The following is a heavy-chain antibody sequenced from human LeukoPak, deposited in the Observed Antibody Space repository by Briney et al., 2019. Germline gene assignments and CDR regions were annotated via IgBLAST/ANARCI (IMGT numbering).Heavy chain of an antibody. Sequence: GRSLRLSCAASGFTFSSYAMHWVRQAPGKGLEWVAVISYDGSNKYYADSVKGRFAISRDNAKNSLYLQMNSLRAEDTAVYYCARDSGAAYGMDVWGQGTTVTVSS. CDR2: ISYDGSNK. J-gene: IGHJ6*02. CDR1: GFTFSSYA. V-gene: IGHV3-30*09. D-gene: IGHD3-10*01. CDR3: ARDSGAAYGMDV.